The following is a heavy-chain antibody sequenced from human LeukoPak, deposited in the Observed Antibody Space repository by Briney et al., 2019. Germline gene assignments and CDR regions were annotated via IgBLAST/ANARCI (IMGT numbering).Heavy chain of an antibody. CDR1: GGSISSYY. CDR2: IYTSGST. CDR3: AREAAHYYGSGSYYYYYYYMDV. Sequence: SETLSLTCTVSGGSISSYYWSWIRQPAGKGLEWIGRIYTSGSTNYNPSLKSRVTMSVDTSKSQFSLKLSSVTAADTAVYYCAREAAHYYGSGSYYYYYYYMDVWGKGTTVTISS. D-gene: IGHD3-10*01. J-gene: IGHJ6*03. V-gene: IGHV4-4*07.